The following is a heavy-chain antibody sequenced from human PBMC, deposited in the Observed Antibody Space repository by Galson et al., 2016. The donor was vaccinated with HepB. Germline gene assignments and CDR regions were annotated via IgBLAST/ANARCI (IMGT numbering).Heavy chain of an antibody. V-gene: IGHV3-11*03. CDR1: GFRFRDYY. CDR3: ADDLWTTSSGPTPRHACDI. D-gene: IGHD3/OR15-3a*01. Sequence: SLRLSCAASGFRFRDYYMSWVRQAPGKGPEWVSYISYTSSYTHEADSVKGRFPISRDNDKNFLYLQMNSLRPEDTAMYYCADDLWTTSSGPTPRHACDIWGQGTMVNVSS. J-gene: IGHJ3*02. CDR2: ISYTSSYT.